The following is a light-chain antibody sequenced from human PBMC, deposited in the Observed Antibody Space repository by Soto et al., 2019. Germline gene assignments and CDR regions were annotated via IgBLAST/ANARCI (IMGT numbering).Light chain of an antibody. Sequence: EIVLTQSPVTLSLFSGERATLSRRASPSVSSSYLAWYQQKPGQAPRLLIYGASSRATGIPDRFSGSGSGTDFTLTISRLEPEDFAVYYCQKYGSSPRKFGQGTKVDIK. CDR3: QKYGSSPRK. V-gene: IGKV3-20*01. J-gene: IGKJ1*01. CDR2: GAS. CDR1: PSVSSSY.